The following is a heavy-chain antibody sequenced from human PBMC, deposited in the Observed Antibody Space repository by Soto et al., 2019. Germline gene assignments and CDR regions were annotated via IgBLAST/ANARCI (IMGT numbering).Heavy chain of an antibody. Sequence: ASVKVSCKAAAYTFTSYDINWVRQATGQDFEWMGWMNPNNGNTAYAQKFQGRVTMTRDTSKSTAFMELSSLTSEDTAVYYCATYPSMVLDAFDIWGQGTKVTVSS. CDR1: AYTFTSYD. V-gene: IGHV1-8*01. CDR2: MNPNNGNT. CDR3: ATYPSMVLDAFDI. J-gene: IGHJ3*02. D-gene: IGHD2-8*01.